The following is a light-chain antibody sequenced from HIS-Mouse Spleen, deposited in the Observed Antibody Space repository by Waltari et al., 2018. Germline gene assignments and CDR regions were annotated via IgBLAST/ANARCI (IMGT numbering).Light chain of an antibody. CDR1: QSVSSSY. CDR2: GAS. J-gene: IGKJ1*01. CDR3: QQYGSSRT. V-gene: IGKV3-20*01. Sequence: EIVLTQSPGTLSLSPGERATLSCRASQSVSSSYLAWYQQKPGQAPRLLIYGASSRATGIPDRFRGSGSGTEFTLTISRLEPEDFAVYYCQQYGSSRTFGQGTKVEIK.